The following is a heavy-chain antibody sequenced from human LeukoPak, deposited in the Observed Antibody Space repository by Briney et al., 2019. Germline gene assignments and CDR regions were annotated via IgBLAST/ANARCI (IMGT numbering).Heavy chain of an antibody. Sequence: GGSLRLSCAASGFTFSSYVMSWVRQAPGKGLEWVSAISGSGDSTYYADSVKGRFTISRDNSKNTLYLQMNSLRAEDTAVYYCAKDPKEYYYGSGSYLWWGQGTLVTVSS. V-gene: IGHV3-23*01. CDR1: GFTFSSYV. CDR3: AKDPKEYYYGSGSYLW. J-gene: IGHJ4*02. CDR2: ISGSGDST. D-gene: IGHD3-10*01.